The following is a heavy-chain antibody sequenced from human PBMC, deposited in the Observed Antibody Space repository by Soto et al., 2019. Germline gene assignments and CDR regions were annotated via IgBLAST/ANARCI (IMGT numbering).Heavy chain of an antibody. CDR2: ISDSGST. CDR1: GGSINGYG. D-gene: IGHD1-20*01. J-gene: IGHJ4*02. Sequence: SETLSLTCTVSGGSINGYGWNWIRQPPGKGLEWIGYISDSGSTNYNPSLKSRLTMSVDTSKNQFSLKLSSVTAADTAVYYCARDPYYWNYWGQGTPVTVSS. V-gene: IGHV4-59*01. CDR3: ARDPYYWNY.